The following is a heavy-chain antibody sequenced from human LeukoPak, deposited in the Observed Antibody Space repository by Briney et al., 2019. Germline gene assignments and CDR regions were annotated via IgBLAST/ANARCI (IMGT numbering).Heavy chain of an antibody. J-gene: IGHJ4*02. D-gene: IGHD2-15*01. V-gene: IGHV3-23*01. CDR2: ISGSGGST. CDR3: ARGRGYCSGGSCYSGLDY. Sequence: GGSLRLSCAASGFTFSSYAMSWVRQAPGKGLEWVSAISGSGGSTYYADSVKGRFTISRDNSKNTLYLQMNSLRAEDTAVYYCARGRGYCSGGSCYSGLDYWGQGTLVTVSS. CDR1: GFTFSSYA.